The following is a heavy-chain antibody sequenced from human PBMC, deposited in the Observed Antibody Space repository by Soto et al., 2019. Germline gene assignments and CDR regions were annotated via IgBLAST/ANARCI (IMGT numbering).Heavy chain of an antibody. CDR3: ARGALCSTTNCFGSGGFDI. V-gene: IGHV3-21*01. CDR1: GFTFSRYS. J-gene: IGHJ3*02. D-gene: IGHD2-2*01. Sequence: EVQLVESGGGLVKPGGSLRLSCAASGFTFSRYSMNWVRQAPGKGLEWVSSISSSGTYIYYADSMKGRFTISRDNAKNSLFLQMNSLRGEDTAVYYCARGALCSTTNCFGSGGFDIWGQGTMVTVSS. CDR2: ISSSGTYI.